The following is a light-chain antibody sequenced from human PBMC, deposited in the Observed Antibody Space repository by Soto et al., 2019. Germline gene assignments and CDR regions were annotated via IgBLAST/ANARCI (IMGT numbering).Light chain of an antibody. CDR3: QQSYSTPYT. V-gene: IGKV1-5*01. Sequence: DIQMTQSPSTLSASVGDRVTITCRASQTISSWLAWYQQKPGKAPRLLIHHASSLEGGVPSRISGSGSETEFTLTISSLQPEDFATYYCQQSYSTPYTFGQGTKLEIK. J-gene: IGKJ2*01. CDR1: QTISSW. CDR2: HAS.